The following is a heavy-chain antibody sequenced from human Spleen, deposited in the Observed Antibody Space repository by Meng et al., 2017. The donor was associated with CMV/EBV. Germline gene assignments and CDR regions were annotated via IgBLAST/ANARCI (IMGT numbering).Heavy chain of an antibody. V-gene: IGHV4-30-4*08. CDR2: IYCRGST. CDR1: GSSSRRGDYY. CDR3: ARDRDVYSSSSAGNWFDP. Sequence: QVDLQGPPPGPVPPSQTLTLTCTDFGSSSRRGDYYWRWLRQPPGKGVEWIGYIYCRGSTYYTPTLKSRVTISVDTSKNQFSLKLSSVTAADTAVYYCARDRDVYSSSSAGNWFDPWGQGTLVTVSS. D-gene: IGHD6-6*01. J-gene: IGHJ5*02.